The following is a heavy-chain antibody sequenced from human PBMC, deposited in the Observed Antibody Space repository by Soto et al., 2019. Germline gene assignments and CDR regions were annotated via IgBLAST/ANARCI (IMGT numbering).Heavy chain of an antibody. J-gene: IGHJ4*02. V-gene: IGHV4-4*02. CDR1: GGSISSSDW. D-gene: IGHD1-26*01. CDR2: IYHGGSA. CDR3: AIPSGSPLGN. Sequence: QVQLQESGPGLVKPSGTLSLTCAVSGGSISSSDWWSWVRQPPGKGLEWIGEIYHGGSANYNPSLKNRVTMSVDKAKNQCSLNLSSVPAADTAVYYCAIPSGSPLGNWGQGTLVTVSS.